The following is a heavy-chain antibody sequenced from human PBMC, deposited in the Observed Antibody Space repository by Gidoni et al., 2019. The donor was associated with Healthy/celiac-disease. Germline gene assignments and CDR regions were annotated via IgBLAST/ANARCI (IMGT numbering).Heavy chain of an antibody. J-gene: IGHJ3*02. CDR3: ASDSSGYYAFDI. Sequence: QVQLVQSGAVVKKHGSSVKVSCKASGGTFSSYAISWVRQAPGQGLGWMGWIIPSFGTANYAKKFQGRVTMTADKSTSTAYMELSSLRSEDTAVYYCASDSSGYYAFDIWGQGTMVTVSS. CDR1: GGTFSSYA. CDR2: IIPSFGTA. D-gene: IGHD3-22*01. V-gene: IGHV1-69*06.